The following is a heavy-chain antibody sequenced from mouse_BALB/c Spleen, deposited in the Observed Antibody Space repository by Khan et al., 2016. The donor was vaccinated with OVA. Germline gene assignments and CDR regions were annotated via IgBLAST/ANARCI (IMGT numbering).Heavy chain of an antibody. CDR1: GFSLTGYG. Sequence: QVQLKESGPGLVAPSQSLSITCTVSGFSLTGYGVNWVRQPPGKGLEWLGMIWGDGTTDYNSALKSRLSISKANSKSQVFLNMNSLQTEDAARYYCARVRYPVPVAYWGQGTLVTVSA. V-gene: IGHV2-6-7*01. CDR3: ARVRYPVPVAY. CDR2: IWGDGTT. J-gene: IGHJ3*01. D-gene: IGHD2-14*01.